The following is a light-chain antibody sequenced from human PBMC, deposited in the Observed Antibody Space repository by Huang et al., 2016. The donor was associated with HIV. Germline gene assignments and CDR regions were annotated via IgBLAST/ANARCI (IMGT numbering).Light chain of an antibody. CDR3: MQGLRTPRT. V-gene: IGKV2-28*01. CDR2: LGS. CDR1: QSLLHSDGNNY. Sequence: DVVMTQSPLSLPVTPGEPASISCRSSQSLLHSDGNNYFDWYLQKPGQSPQLLIYLGSNRASGVPERFSGSGSGTDVTLKISRVEAEDVGVYYCMQGLRTPRTFGQGTRLEIK. J-gene: IGKJ2*01.